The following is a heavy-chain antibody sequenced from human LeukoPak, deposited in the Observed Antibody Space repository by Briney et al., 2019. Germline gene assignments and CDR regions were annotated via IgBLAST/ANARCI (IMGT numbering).Heavy chain of an antibody. D-gene: IGHD2-21*02. Sequence: GGSLRLSCAASGFTFSSYWMTWVRQAPGKGLEWVAHIKLDGGEKYYVDSVKGRFTISRDNAKNSLYLQMNNLRAEDTAVYYCAREARYCGGDCYFDYWGQGTLVTVSS. CDR1: GFTFSSYW. V-gene: IGHV3-7*01. CDR2: IKLDGGEK. J-gene: IGHJ4*02. CDR3: AREARYCGGDCYFDY.